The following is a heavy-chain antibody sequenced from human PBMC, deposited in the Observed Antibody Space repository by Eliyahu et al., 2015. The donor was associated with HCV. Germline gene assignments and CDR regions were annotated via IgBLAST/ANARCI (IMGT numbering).Heavy chain of an antibody. Sequence: EVLLVESGGGLIEPGGSLXLSCEVSGLTFKDAWMTWVRQVPGKGLEWVGRIKSNSDGGTTEYAAPVKDRFSISRDDSKNTLFLQMSGLKAEDTAVYFCSTGAGFGNRFYFDYWGQGALVTVSS. CDR2: IKSNSDGGTT. D-gene: IGHD1-14*01. J-gene: IGHJ4*02. CDR1: GLTFKDAW. CDR3: STGAGFGNRFYFDY. V-gene: IGHV3-15*01.